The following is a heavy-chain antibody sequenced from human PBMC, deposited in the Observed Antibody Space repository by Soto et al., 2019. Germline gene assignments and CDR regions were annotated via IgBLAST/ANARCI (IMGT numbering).Heavy chain of an antibody. CDR1: ELTFSSYG. D-gene: IGHD3-22*01. CDR3: ASGYYDRTGFYFDS. V-gene: IGHV3-21*01. J-gene: IGHJ4*02. Sequence: GGSLRLSCAASELTFSSYGMNWVGQAPGKGLEWVSAISSSTSFIHYADSVKGRFTISRDNAKNSLYLQMNSLRAEDTAMYYCASGYYDRTGFYFDSWGQRTLVTVSS. CDR2: ISSSTSFI.